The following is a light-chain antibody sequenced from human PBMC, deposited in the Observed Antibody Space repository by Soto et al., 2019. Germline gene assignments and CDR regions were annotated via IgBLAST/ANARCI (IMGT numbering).Light chain of an antibody. CDR2: GAS. Sequence: EIVMTQSPATLSVSPGERVTVSCRASESVSSNLAWYQQKAGQAPRLLIYGASTRATGIPARFSGSGSGTEFTLTISSLQSEDFAVYYCQQYNNWPRTFGQGTKVEIK. CDR3: QQYNNWPRT. J-gene: IGKJ1*01. V-gene: IGKV3-15*01. CDR1: ESVSSN.